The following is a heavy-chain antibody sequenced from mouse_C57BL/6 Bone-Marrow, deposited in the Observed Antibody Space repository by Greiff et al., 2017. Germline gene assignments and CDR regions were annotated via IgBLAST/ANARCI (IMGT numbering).Heavy chain of an antibody. V-gene: IGHV1-47*01. CDR2: FHPYNDDT. J-gene: IGHJ1*03. D-gene: IGHD1-1*01. CDR3: ARGGKTKYYYGSSSNWYFDV. CDR1: GYTFTTYP. Sequence: QVQLKQSGAELVKPGASVKMSCKASGYTFTTYPIEWMKQNHGKSLEWIGNFHPYNDDTKYNEKFKGKATLTVEKSSSTVYLELSRLTSYDSAVYYDARGGKTKYYYGSSSNWYFDVWGTGTTGTVSS.